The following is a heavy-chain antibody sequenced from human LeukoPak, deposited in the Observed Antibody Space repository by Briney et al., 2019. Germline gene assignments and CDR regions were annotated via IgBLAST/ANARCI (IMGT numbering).Heavy chain of an antibody. CDR1: GFTFSSYA. CDR3: VKGGSSGWYGDIDY. V-gene: IGHV3-23*01. D-gene: IGHD6-19*01. J-gene: IGHJ4*02. CDR2: VIGSGGST. Sequence: PGGSLRLSCAASGFTFSSYAMSWVRQAPGKGLEWVSGVIGSGGSTYYADSVKGRFTISRDNSKNTLYLQMNSLRAEDTAVYYCVKGGSSGWYGDIDYWGQGTLVTVSS.